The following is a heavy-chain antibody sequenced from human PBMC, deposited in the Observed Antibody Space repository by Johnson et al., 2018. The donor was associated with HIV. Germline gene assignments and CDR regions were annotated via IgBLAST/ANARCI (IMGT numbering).Heavy chain of an antibody. CDR3: AKAVGGYAFDI. CDR2: IHHDGSDK. J-gene: IGHJ3*02. D-gene: IGHD1-26*01. Sequence: VQLLESGGGLVQPGGSLRLSCAVSGFTFSNHHMTWVRQAPGKGLEWVANIHHDGSDKYYVDSVKGRFTISRDNAQNSLYLQMNSLRVEDTAVYYCAKAVGGYAFDIWGQGTMVTVSS. CDR1: GFTFSNHH. V-gene: IGHV3-7*01.